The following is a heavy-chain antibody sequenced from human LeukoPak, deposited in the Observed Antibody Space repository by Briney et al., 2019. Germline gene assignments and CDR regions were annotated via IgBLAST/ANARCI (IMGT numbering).Heavy chain of an antibody. CDR2: ISYDGSNK. CDR3: ARVGVIVILDYYGMDV. CDR1: GFTFSSYA. D-gene: IGHD3-16*02. V-gene: IGHV3-30*01. Sequence: GRSLRLSCAASGFTFSSYAMHWVRQAPGKGLEWVAVISYDGSNKYYADSVQGRFTISRDNSKNTLYLQMNSLRAEDTAVYYCARVGVIVILDYYGMDVWGQGTTVTVSS. J-gene: IGHJ6*02.